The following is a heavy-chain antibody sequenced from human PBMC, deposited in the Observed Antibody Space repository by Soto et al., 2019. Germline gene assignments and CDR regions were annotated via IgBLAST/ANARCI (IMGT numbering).Heavy chain of an antibody. J-gene: IGHJ4*02. Sequence: ASVKVSCKASGYTFTKYVMHWVRQAPGQRLEWMGWIDAGNGNTVYLQKFQGRVTITRDTSASTAYMELSSLRSEDTAVYYCAKDNCAWIDYWGQGTLVTVSS. CDR1: GYTFTKYV. CDR2: IDAGNGNT. CDR3: AKDNCAWIDY. D-gene: IGHD1-20*01. V-gene: IGHV1-3*01.